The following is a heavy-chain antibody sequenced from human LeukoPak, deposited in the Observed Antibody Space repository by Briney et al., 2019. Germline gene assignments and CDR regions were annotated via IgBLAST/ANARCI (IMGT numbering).Heavy chain of an antibody. CDR1: GGSISSGDHY. CDR2: IYYSGST. V-gene: IGHV4-61*08. D-gene: IGHD3/OR15-3a*01. CDR3: ARGRPDFWTNFYTYFLDS. Sequence: SETLSLTCTVSGGSISSGDHYWSWIRQPPGKGLEWIGYIYYSGSTNYNPSLKSRVAISLDTSKNQFSLKLSSVTAADTAIYYCARGRPDFWTNFYTYFLDSWGQGTLVTVSS. J-gene: IGHJ4*02.